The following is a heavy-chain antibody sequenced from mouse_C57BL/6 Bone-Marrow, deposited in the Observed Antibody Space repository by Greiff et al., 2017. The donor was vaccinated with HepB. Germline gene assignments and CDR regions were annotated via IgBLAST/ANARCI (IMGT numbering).Heavy chain of an antibody. CDR1: GYTFTSYG. V-gene: IGHV1-81*01. Sequence: QVQLQHSGAELARPGASVKLSCKASGYTFTSYGISWVKQRTGQGLEWIGEIYPRSGNTYYNEKFKGKATLTADKSSSTAYMELRSLTSEDSAVYFCARELYYYRAYFDYWGQGTTLTVSS. CDR3: ARELYYYRAYFDY. D-gene: IGHD1-1*01. CDR2: IYPRSGNT. J-gene: IGHJ2*01.